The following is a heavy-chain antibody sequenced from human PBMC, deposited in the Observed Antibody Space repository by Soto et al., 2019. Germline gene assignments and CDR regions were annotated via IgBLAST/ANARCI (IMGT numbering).Heavy chain of an antibody. J-gene: IGHJ5*02. V-gene: IGHV4-4*02. CDR1: GGSVTSRNW. CDR3: ARQELELDWFDP. Sequence: QVQLQESGPGLVQPAGTLSLTCTVSGGSVTSRNWWIWVRQPPGKGLEWIGAIHHSGTTDYNPSLKRRAPISVDKSKNHFSLRLTSVTAADTALYYCARQELELDWFDPWGQGTLVSVSS. D-gene: IGHD1-7*01. CDR2: IHHSGTT.